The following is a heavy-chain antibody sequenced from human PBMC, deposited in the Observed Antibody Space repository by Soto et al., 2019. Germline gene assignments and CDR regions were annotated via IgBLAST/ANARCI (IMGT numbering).Heavy chain of an antibody. Sequence: SLRLSCAASGFTFSSYAMHWVRQAPGKGLEYVSAISSNGGSTYYANSVKGRFTISRDNSKNTLYLQMGSLRAEDMAVYYCAREREDWSFDYWGQGTLVTVSS. V-gene: IGHV3-64*01. J-gene: IGHJ4*02. CDR3: AREREDWSFDY. CDR1: GFTFSSYA. CDR2: ISSNGGST. D-gene: IGHD3-9*01.